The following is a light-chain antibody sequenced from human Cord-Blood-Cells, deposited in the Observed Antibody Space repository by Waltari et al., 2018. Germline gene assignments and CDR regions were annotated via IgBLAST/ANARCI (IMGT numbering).Light chain of an antibody. CDR3: SSYTISSTRYV. CDR2: AVS. Sequence: QSALTQPPSVSGSPGQSITITCTGTSSDVGSYNYVSWYQQHPGKAPKLMIYAVSNRPSGVSNRFSGSKSGNKASLTISGLQAEDEADYYCSSYTISSTRYVFGTGTKVTVL. V-gene: IGLV2-14*03. CDR1: SSDVGSYNY. J-gene: IGLJ1*01.